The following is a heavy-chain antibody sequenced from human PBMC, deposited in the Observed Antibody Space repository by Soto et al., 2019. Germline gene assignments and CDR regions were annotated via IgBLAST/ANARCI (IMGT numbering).Heavy chain of an antibody. CDR1: GGFVSSGSYY. D-gene: IGHD1-1*01. Sequence: QVQLQQWGAGLLKPSETLSLTCAVYGGFVSSGSYYWSWIRQPPGKGLEWIGEMSHSGGTHVNPSFWSRVPLAVDTSKKRLSLKMSCVTAADPALYYCARVERGTATTVVDAFDIWGPGTMVTVSS. CDR3: ARVERGTATTVVDAFDI. CDR2: MSHSGGT. J-gene: IGHJ3*02. V-gene: IGHV4-34*01.